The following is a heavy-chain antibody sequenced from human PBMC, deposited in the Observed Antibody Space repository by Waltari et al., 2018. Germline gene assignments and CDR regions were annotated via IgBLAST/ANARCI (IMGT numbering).Heavy chain of an antibody. CDR3: ARDRVVFII. J-gene: IGHJ4*02. Sequence: EVQLVESGGGLVQPGGSLRLSCAASGFTFRSYWMSWVRQAPGKGLDGVANINKDGSEKKYVDSVKGRFTISRDNAKDSLYLQMNSLRAEDTALYYCARDRVVFIIWGQGTLVTVSS. CDR1: GFTFRSYW. V-gene: IGHV3-7*01. CDR2: INKDGSEK. D-gene: IGHD3-3*01.